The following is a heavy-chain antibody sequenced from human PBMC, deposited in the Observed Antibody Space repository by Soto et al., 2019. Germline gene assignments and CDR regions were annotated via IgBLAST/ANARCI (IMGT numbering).Heavy chain of an antibody. CDR1: GDSINNYY. CDR2: IYYTGST. Sequence: SETRSLTCTVSGDSINNYYWSWIRQPPGKRLEWIGYIYYTGSTTYNPSLESRVTMSVDTSKNQFSLKLSSVNAADTAVYYCAKYRRTAAEGYTLDYWGRGTLVTVSS. CDR3: AKYRRTAAEGYTLDY. V-gene: IGHV4-59*01. D-gene: IGHD6-13*01. J-gene: IGHJ4*02.